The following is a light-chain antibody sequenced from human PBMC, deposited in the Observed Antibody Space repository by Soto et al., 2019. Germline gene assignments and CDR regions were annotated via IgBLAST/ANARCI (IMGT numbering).Light chain of an antibody. V-gene: IGKV3-11*01. CDR2: DAS. CDR3: QQRQYWPPIS. Sequence: VLTQSPATLSLSPGERDNLSCRASQSVSSYLAWYQQKPGQAPRLLIYDASNRATGIPARFSGSGSGTDFTLTISSLEPEDFAIYYCQQRQYWPPISYGQGTRLEI. J-gene: IGKJ5*01. CDR1: QSVSSY.